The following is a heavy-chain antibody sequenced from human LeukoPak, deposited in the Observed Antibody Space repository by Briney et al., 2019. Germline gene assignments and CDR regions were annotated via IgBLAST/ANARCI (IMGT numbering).Heavy chain of an antibody. V-gene: IGHV3-49*04. J-gene: IGHJ6*03. CDR2: IRSKAYGGTT. CDR3: TRAGAIFGVVLDYYYYMDV. CDR1: GFTFGDYA. Sequence: GGSLRLSCTASGFTFGDYAMSWVRQAPGKGLEWVGFIRSKAYGGTTEYAASVKGRFTISRDDSKSIAYLQMNSLKTEDTAVYYCTRAGAIFGVVLDYYYYMDVWGKGTTVTVSS. D-gene: IGHD3-3*01.